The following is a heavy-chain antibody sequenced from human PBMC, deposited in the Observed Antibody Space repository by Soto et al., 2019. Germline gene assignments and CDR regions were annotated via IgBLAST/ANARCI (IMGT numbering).Heavy chain of an antibody. CDR1: GYTFTSYD. V-gene: IGHV1-8*01. Sequence: ASVKVSCKASGYTFTSYDINWVRQATGQGLEWMGWMNPNSGNTGYAQKFQGRVTMTRDTSINTAYMELSSLRSEDTAVYYCAAEVYSGGDCCHFDYWGQGTLVTVSS. J-gene: IGHJ4*02. CDR2: MNPNSGNT. D-gene: IGHD2-21*02. CDR3: AAEVYSGGDCCHFDY.